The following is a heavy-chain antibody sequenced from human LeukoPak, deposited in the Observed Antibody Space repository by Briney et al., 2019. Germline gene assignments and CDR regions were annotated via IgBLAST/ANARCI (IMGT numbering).Heavy chain of an antibody. Sequence: ASVKVSCKASGYSFTNCALAWVRQAPGQGLEWVGWISAYNGGTAYAQKLQDRVTLTTDTATRTVYIELRSLTSDDTAKYYCARASRMVRGAFDVWGQGTMVTVSS. CDR2: ISAYNGGT. CDR3: ARASRMVRGAFDV. CDR1: GYSFTNCA. J-gene: IGHJ3*01. D-gene: IGHD3-10*01. V-gene: IGHV1-18*01.